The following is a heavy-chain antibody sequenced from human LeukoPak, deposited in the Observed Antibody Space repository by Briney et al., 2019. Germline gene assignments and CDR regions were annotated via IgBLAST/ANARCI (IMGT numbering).Heavy chain of an antibody. CDR3: ARDGGSSIAYYYYYYMDV. D-gene: IGHD6-6*01. CDR2: IYYSGST. J-gene: IGHJ6*03. V-gene: IGHV4-59*01. Sequence: SETLSLTCTVSGGSISSYYCSWIRQPPGKGLEWIGYIYYSGSTNYNPSLKSRVTISVDTSKNQFSLKLSSVTAADTAVYYCARDGGSSIAYYYYYYMDVWGKGNTVTVSS. CDR1: GGSISSYY.